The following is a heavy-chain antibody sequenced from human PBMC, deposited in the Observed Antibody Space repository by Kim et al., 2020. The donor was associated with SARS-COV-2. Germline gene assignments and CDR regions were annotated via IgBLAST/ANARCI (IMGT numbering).Heavy chain of an antibody. CDR1: GFTFSSYA. CDR2: ISYDGSNK. D-gene: IGHD3-3*01. Sequence: GGSLRLSCAASGFTFSSYAMHWVRQAPGKGLEWVAVISYDGSNKYYADSVKGRFTISRDNSKNTLYLQMNSLRAEDTAVYYCARREITIFGVVGYGMDV. J-gene: IGHJ6*01. V-gene: IGHV3-30-3*01. CDR3: ARREITIFGVVGYGMDV.